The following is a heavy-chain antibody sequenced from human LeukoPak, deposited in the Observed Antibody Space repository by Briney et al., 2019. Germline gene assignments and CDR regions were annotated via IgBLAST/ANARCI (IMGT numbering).Heavy chain of an antibody. D-gene: IGHD2-2*01. CDR3: ARGNRVVRPAAYYFDY. CDR1: GYTFTSYD. CDR2: MNPNSGNT. J-gene: IGHJ4*02. V-gene: IGHV1-8*01. Sequence: ASVKVSCKASGYTFTSYDINWVRQATGQGLEWMGWMNPNSGNTGYAQKFQGRVTITRNTSIHTAYMELSSLRSEDTAVYYCARGNRVVRPAAYYFDYWGQGTLVTVSS.